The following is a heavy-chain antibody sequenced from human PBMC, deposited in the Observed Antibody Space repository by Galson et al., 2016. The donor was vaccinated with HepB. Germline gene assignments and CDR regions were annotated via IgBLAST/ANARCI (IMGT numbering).Heavy chain of an antibody. CDR3: ARRKFDWNDVEGPFDL. D-gene: IGHD1-1*01. Sequence: SLRLSCAASGFTLSDFYMSWIRQAPGKGLEWISYIDSSSRFTNYADSVQGRFTISRDNAKNSVHLQMSNLGVEDTAIYYCARRKFDWNDVEGPFDLWGPGTMVNVPS. J-gene: IGHJ3*01. CDR1: GFTLSDFY. V-gene: IGHV3-11*03. CDR2: IDSSSRFT.